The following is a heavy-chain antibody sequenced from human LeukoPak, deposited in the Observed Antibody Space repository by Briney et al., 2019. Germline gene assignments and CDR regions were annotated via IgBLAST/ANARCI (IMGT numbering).Heavy chain of an antibody. J-gene: IGHJ3*02. D-gene: IGHD5-24*01. CDR2: ISGSGGST. V-gene: IGHV3-23*01. CDR1: GFTFSSYA. CDR3: AKDREGNGYSIDAFDI. Sequence: GGSLRLSCAASGFTFSSYAMSWVRQAPGKGLEWVSAISGSGGSTYYADSVKGRFTISRDNSKNTLYLQMNSVRAEDTGVYYCAKDREGNGYSIDAFDIWGQGTMVTVSS.